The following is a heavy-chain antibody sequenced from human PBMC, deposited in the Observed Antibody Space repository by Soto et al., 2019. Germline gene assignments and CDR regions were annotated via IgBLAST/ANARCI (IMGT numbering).Heavy chain of an antibody. CDR2: IKSNIDGVAT. Sequence: EVQLVESGGGLVKPGGSLRLSCAASGFSFHLAWLNWVRQAPGKGPEWVGLIKSNIDGVATDYAAPVEGRFTISSDDSKNTLYLQMNSLRTEDTAVYYCKTDALTRQSTDHWGQGTLVTVSS. CDR3: KTDALTRQSTDH. V-gene: IGHV3-15*07. J-gene: IGHJ4*02. CDR1: GFSFHLAW. D-gene: IGHD3-9*01.